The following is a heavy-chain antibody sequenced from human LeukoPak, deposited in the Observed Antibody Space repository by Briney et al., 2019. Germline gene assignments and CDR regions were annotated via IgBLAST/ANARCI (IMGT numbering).Heavy chain of an antibody. CDR2: ISSGSSAI. Sequence: GGSLRLSCAASGFTFSSYAMNWVRQAPGKGLEWVSYISSGSSAIYYADSVKGRFTISRDNAKNSLYLQMHSLRAEDTAVYYCAKSAAKIFDYWGQGTLVTVSS. CDR3: AKSAAKIFDY. V-gene: IGHV3-48*01. CDR1: GFTFSSYA. J-gene: IGHJ4*02.